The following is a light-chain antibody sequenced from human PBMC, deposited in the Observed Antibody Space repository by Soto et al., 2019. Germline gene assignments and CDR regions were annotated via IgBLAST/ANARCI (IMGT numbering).Light chain of an antibody. CDR2: KAS. J-gene: IGKJ1*01. V-gene: IGKV1-5*03. CDR3: QQYHTFPT. Sequence: DIQMTQFPSTLSASVGDRVTISCRASQSIGTSLAWYQQTPGKAPKLLIYKASILESGVPSRFSGSGSGADFTLTFSSLQPDDFATYYCQQYHTFPTFGQGTRWIS. CDR1: QSIGTS.